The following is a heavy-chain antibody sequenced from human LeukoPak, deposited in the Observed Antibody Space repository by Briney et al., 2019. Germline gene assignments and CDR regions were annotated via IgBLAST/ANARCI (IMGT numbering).Heavy chain of an antibody. V-gene: IGHV3-23*01. D-gene: IGHD6-13*01. CDR2: ISGSGGST. Sequence: PGGSLRLSCAASGFTFSSYAMSWVRQAPGKGLEWVSAISGSGGSTYYADSVKGRFTISRDNSKNTLYLQMNSLRAEDTAVYYCARPRWGGQQLDYNWFDPWGQGTLVTVSS. J-gene: IGHJ5*02. CDR3: ARPRWGGQQLDYNWFDP. CDR1: GFTFSSYA.